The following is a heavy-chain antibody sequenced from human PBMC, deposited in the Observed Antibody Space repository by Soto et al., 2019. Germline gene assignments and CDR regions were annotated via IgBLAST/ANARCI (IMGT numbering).Heavy chain of an antibody. D-gene: IGHD4-4*01. V-gene: IGHV4-59*12. CDR1: GGSISSYY. J-gene: IGHJ4*02. Sequence: SETLSLTCTVSGGSISSYYWSWIRQPPGKGLEWIGYISDSGSTTYNSSLKSRLTLSLDTFKSQFSLKLTSVTAADTAVYYCAREDYNSVAYWGQGTLVTVS. CDR2: ISDSGST. CDR3: AREDYNSVAY.